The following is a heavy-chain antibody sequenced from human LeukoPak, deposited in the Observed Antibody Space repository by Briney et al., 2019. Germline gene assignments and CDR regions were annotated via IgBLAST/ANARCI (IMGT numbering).Heavy chain of an antibody. CDR1: GASISSYY. CDR3: ARQRYYYDSSGYYYQP. V-gene: IGHV4-59*01. Sequence: PSETLSLTCTVSGASISSYYWSWIRQPRGKGLEWIAYIYYSGSTNYNPSLKSRVTISVDTSKNQFSLRLSSVNAADTAVYYCARQRYYYDSSGYYYQPWGQGTLVTVSS. J-gene: IGHJ5*02. D-gene: IGHD3-22*01. CDR2: IYYSGST.